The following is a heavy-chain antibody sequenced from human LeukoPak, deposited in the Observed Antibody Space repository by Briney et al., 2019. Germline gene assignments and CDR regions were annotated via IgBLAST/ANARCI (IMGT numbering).Heavy chain of an antibody. J-gene: IGHJ3*02. CDR3: ARAFGAFDI. V-gene: IGHV4-34*01. D-gene: IGHD3-10*01. Sequence: PSETLSLTCAVYGGSFSGYYWSWIRQPPGKGLEWIGEINHSGSTYYNPSLKSRVTISVDTSKNQFSLKLSSVTAADTAVYYCARAFGAFDIWGQGTMVTVSS. CDR1: GGSFSGYY. CDR2: INHSGST.